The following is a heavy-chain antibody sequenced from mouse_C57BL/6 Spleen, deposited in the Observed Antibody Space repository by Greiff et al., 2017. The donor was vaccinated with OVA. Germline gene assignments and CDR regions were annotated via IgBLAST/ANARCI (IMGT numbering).Heavy chain of an antibody. V-gene: IGHV5-9-1*02. CDR1: GFTFSSYA. CDR3: TRGYYGLFDY. CDR2: ISSGGDYI. Sequence: EVKVVESGEGLVKPGGSLKLSCAASGFTFSSYAMSWVRQTPEKRLEWVAYISSGGDYIYYADTVKGRFTISRDNARNTLYLQMSSLKSEDTAMYYCTRGYYGLFDYWGQGTTLTVSS. D-gene: IGHD1-2*01. J-gene: IGHJ2*01.